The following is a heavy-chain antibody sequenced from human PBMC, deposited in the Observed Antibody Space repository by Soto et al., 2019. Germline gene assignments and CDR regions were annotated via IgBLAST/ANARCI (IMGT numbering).Heavy chain of an antibody. CDR3: ARDSGSSPEGSGSYPQHTQLSPSRVHDY. J-gene: IGHJ4*02. CDR2: ISAYNGNT. Sequence: ASVKVSCKASGYTFTSYGISWVRQAPGQGLEWMGWISAYNGNTNYAQKLQGRVTMTTDTSTSTAYMELRSLRSDDPAVYYCARDSGSSPEGSGSYPQHTQLSPSRVHDYWGQGTLVTVSS. D-gene: IGHD3-10*01. CDR1: GYTFTSYG. V-gene: IGHV1-18*01.